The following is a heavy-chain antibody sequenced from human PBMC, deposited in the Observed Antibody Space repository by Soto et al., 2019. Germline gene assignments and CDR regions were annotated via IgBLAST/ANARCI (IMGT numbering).Heavy chain of an antibody. Sequence: PGGSLRLSCAASGFTFDDYAMHWVRQALGKGLEWVSGISWNSGSIGYADSVKGRFTISRDNAKNSLYLQMNSLRAEDTALYYCAKDRLGEQLGHFDYWGQGTLVTVSS. CDR3: AKDRLGEQLGHFDY. CDR1: GFTFDDYA. J-gene: IGHJ4*02. D-gene: IGHD6-6*01. CDR2: ISWNSGSI. V-gene: IGHV3-9*01.